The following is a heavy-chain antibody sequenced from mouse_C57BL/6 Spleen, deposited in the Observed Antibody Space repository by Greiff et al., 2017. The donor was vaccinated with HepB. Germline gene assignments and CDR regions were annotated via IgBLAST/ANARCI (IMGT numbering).Heavy chain of an antibody. CDR2: IWRGGST. J-gene: IGHJ4*01. V-gene: IGHV2-5*01. D-gene: IGHD1-1*01. CDR3: AISYYYGSSYGYYAMDY. Sequence: VKLVESGPGLVQPSQSLSITCTVSGFSLTSYGVHWVRQSPGKGLEWLGVIWRGGSTDYNAAFMSRLSITKDNSKSQVFFKMNSLQADDTAIYYCAISYYYGSSYGYYAMDYCGQGTSVTVSS. CDR1: GFSLTSYG.